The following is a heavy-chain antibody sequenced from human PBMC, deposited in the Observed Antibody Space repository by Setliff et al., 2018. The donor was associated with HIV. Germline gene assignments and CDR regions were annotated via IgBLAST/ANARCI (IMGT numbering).Heavy chain of an antibody. D-gene: IGHD2-2*01. J-gene: IGHJ6*02. Sequence: SETLSLTCAVSGGSISSSNWWSWVRQPPGKGLEWIGEIHHSGSTNYNPSLKSRVTISVDTSKNQFSLRLSSVTAADTAVYYCARGRSCSSSSCYLVYYYYGMDVWGHGSTVTVSS. CDR3: ARGRSCSSSSCYLVYYYYGMDV. CDR1: GGSISSSNW. V-gene: IGHV4-4*02. CDR2: IHHSGST.